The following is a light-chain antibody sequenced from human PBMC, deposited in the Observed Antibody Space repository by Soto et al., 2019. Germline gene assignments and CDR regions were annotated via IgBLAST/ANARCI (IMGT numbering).Light chain of an antibody. CDR3: QQYKDWPTT. Sequence: EKVLKQSPAALSVSPWQRASLSCRASQSISTTVAWYHQKPGQAPRLLVYGASTRASGIPARFSGSGAGTDFTLTITSLQSEDFGVYFCQQYKDWPTTFGQGTKVDIK. V-gene: IGKV3-15*01. CDR2: GAS. CDR1: QSISTT. J-gene: IGKJ1*01.